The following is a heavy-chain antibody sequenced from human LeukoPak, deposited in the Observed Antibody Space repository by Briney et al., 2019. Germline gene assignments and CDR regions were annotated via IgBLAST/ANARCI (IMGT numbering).Heavy chain of an antibody. V-gene: IGHV3-30*18. CDR1: GFTFSSYG. CDR2: ISYDGSNK. CDR3: AKGLYQLLYYYYYGMDV. J-gene: IGHJ6*02. Sequence: GGSLRLSCAASGFTFSSYGMHWVRQAPGKGLEWVAVISYDGSNKYYADSVKGRFTISRDNSKNTLYLQMNSLRAEDTAVYYCAKGLYQLLYYYYYGMDVWGQGTTVTVSS. D-gene: IGHD2-2*01.